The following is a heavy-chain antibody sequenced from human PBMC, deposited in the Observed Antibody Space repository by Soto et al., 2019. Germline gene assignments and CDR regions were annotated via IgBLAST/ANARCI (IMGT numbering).Heavy chain of an antibody. CDR2: IIPISGTA. J-gene: IGHJ6*02. CDR3: ARSQGSSTSLEIYYYYYYGMDV. Sequence: QVQLVQSGAEVKKPGSSVKVSCKASGGTFSSYAISWVRQAPGQGLEWMGGIIPISGTANYAQKFQGRVTITADESTSKAYMERSSLRSGDTAVYYCARSQGSSTSLEIYYYYYYGMDVWGQGTTVTVSS. CDR1: GGTFSSYA. V-gene: IGHV1-69*01. D-gene: IGHD2-2*01.